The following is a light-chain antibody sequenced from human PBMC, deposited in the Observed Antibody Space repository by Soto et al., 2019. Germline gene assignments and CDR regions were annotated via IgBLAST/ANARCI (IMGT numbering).Light chain of an antibody. CDR1: QSVSSN. V-gene: IGKV3-15*01. CDR3: QKYNNRPPT. J-gene: IGKJ5*01. CDR2: GAS. Sequence: EIVMTQSPATLSVSPGERATLSCRATQSVSSNLAWYQQKPGQAPRLLIYGASTRATGIPARFSGSRSGTEFTLTISSLQSEDFAVYYCQKYNNRPPTFGQGTRLEIK.